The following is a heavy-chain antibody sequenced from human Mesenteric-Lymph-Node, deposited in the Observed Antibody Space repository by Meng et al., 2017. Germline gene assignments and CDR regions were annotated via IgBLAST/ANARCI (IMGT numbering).Heavy chain of an antibody. D-gene: IGHD2-2*01. CDR2: INHSGST. Sequence: QVQLQQWGAGLLKPSETLSLTCAVYGVSFSGYYWSWIRQPPGKGLEWIGEINHSGSTNYNPSLKSRVTRSVDTSKNQFSLKLSSVTAADTAVYYCARTIGGADIVVVPAAYYFDYWGQGTLVTVSS. V-gene: IGHV4-34*01. J-gene: IGHJ4*02. CDR3: ARTIGGADIVVVPAAYYFDY. CDR1: GVSFSGYY.